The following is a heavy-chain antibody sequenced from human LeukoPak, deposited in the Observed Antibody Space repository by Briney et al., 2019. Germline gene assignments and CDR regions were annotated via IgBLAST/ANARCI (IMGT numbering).Heavy chain of an antibody. Sequence: GGSLRLSCAASGFTFSSYGMHWVRQAPGKGLEWVAVIWYDGSNKYYADSVKGRFTISRDNSKNTLYLQMNSLRAEDTAVYHCARADPTVTNFDYWGQGTLVTVSS. CDR3: ARADPTVTNFDY. D-gene: IGHD4-17*01. CDR1: GFTFSSYG. CDR2: IWYDGSNK. J-gene: IGHJ4*02. V-gene: IGHV3-33*01.